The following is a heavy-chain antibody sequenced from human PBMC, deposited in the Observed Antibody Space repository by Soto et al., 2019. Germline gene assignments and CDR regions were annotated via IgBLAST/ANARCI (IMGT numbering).Heavy chain of an antibody. V-gene: IGHV1-2*02. CDR3: ARDDYGGNSGIFLDY. J-gene: IGHJ4*02. CDR2: INPNNGGT. D-gene: IGHD4-17*01. Sequence: ASVNVSCKAFGYTLTAYYIHWVRQAPGQGLEWMGWINPNNGGTQYAQQFQGRVTVTRDTSINTAYMELSTLGSDDTAVYYCARDDYGGNSGIFLDYWGQGTPVTVSS. CDR1: GYTLTAYY.